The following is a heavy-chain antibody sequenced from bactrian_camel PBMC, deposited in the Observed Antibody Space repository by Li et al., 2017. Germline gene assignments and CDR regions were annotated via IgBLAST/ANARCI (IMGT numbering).Heavy chain of an antibody. Sequence: VQLVESGGGLVQPGGSLRLSCTYSGYVVCMAWFRQAPGMERERVAVFDSGDGSTLYADSVKGRFTISQGHPGDAKNSVYLQMNNLKTEDTGMYYCAAGTRIIVGDYCDGITDWGQGTQVTVS. CDR3: AAGTRIIVGDYCDGITD. V-gene: IGHV3S40*01. CDR1: GYVVC. D-gene: IGHD3*01. J-gene: IGHJ4*01. CDR2: FDSGDGST.